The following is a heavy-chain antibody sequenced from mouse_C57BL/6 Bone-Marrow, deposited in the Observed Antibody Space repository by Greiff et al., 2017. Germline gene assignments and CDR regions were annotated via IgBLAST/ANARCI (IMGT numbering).Heavy chain of an antibody. D-gene: IGHD1-1*01. CDR1: GFNIKNTY. CDR2: IDPANGNT. V-gene: IGHV14-3*01. Sequence: VQLQQSVAELVRPGASVKLSCTASGFNIKNTYMHWVQQRPEQGLEWIGRIDPANGNTTSAPKFPGKATITADTSSNTAYLQLSSLTSEDTDIYYCARGYGSRAWFAYWGQGTLVTVSA. J-gene: IGHJ3*01. CDR3: ARGYGSRAWFAY.